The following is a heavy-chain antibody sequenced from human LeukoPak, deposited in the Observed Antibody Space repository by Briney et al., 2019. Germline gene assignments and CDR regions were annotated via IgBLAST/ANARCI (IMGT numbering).Heavy chain of an antibody. CDR2: ISSSGTTI. V-gene: IGHV3-48*03. CDR1: GFIFSSYE. Sequence: GGSLRLSCAASGFIFSSYEMNWVRQAPGKGLEWVSYISSSGTTIYYADSVKGRFTSSRDNTKNSLYLQMNSLRAEDTAVYYCASTWGFCYWGQGTLVTVSS. CDR3: ASTWGFCY. D-gene: IGHD3-16*01. J-gene: IGHJ4*02.